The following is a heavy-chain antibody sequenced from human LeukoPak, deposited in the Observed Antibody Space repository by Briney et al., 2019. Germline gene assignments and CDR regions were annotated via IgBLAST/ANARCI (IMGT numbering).Heavy chain of an antibody. V-gene: IGHV3-30*03. CDR2: MSFDGTNK. D-gene: IGHD6-25*01. CDR3: VRSSGDY. J-gene: IGHJ4*02. CDR1: GFSFSDFG. Sequence: GGSLRLSCAASGFSFSDFGMHWVRQAPGKGLEWVAAMSFDGTNKYYADSVKGRFTIFRDNSKNTLYLQMNSLRAEDTAVYYCVRSSGDYWGQGTLVTVSS.